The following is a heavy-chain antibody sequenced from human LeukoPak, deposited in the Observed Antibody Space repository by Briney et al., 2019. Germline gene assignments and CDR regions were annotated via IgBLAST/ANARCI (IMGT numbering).Heavy chain of an antibody. CDR2: IKSKTDGGTT. Sequence: WIRQPPGKGLEWVGRIKSKTDGGTTDYAAPVKGRFTISRDDSKNTLYLQMNSLKTEDTAVYYCRTTVTTPFDYWGQGTLVTVSS. CDR3: RTTVTTPFDY. J-gene: IGHJ4*02. D-gene: IGHD4-17*01. V-gene: IGHV3-15*01.